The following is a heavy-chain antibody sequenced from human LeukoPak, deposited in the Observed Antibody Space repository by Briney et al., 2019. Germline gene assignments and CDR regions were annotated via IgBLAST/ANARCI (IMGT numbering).Heavy chain of an antibody. J-gene: IGHJ3*02. CDR3: ARDGSTGCITIFGVVKCAFDI. D-gene: IGHD3-3*01. Sequence: PSETLSLTCTVSGGPISSYYWSWIRQPAGKGLEWIGRIYTSGSTNYNPSLKSRVTMSVDTSRNQFSLKLSSVTAADTAVYYCARDGSTGCITIFGVVKCAFDIWGQGTMVTVSS. CDR2: IYTSGST. V-gene: IGHV4-4*07. CDR1: GGPISSYY.